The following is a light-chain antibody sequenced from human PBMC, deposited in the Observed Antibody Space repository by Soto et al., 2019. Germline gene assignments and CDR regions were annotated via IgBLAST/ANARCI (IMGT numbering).Light chain of an antibody. CDR1: QSISNN. J-gene: IGKJ5*01. Sequence: DIPMTHSPSSLSASVGDRVTITCRASQSISNNLNWYQQKPGKAPNLLIYTASILQSGVPSRFSGSGAGRDFNRTISSLQPEEFATYYCQQSYSIFPITFGQGTRLEIK. CDR2: TAS. CDR3: QQSYSIFPIT. V-gene: IGKV1-39*01.